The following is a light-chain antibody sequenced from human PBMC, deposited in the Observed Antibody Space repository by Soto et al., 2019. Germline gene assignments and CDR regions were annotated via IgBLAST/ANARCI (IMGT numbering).Light chain of an antibody. CDR2: SNS. J-gene: IGLJ1*01. CDR3: AAWDDSLNTRYV. CDR1: SSDIASKS. Sequence: QSVLTQPASASGTPGQRVTISCSGSSSDIASKSVNWYQQLPGTAPKLLIYSNSHRSSGVADRFSCSKSGTSATLAIPGLESEDEADYDCAAWDDSLNTRYVFGTGTKLTVL. V-gene: IGLV1-44*01.